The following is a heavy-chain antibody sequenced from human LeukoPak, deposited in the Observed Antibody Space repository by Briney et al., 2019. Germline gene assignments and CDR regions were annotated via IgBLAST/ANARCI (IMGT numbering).Heavy chain of an antibody. CDR2: IYYSGST. CDR3: ARAHYYGSGSYYRGRYYFDY. V-gene: IGHV4-39*01. J-gene: IGHJ4*02. Sequence: PSETLSLTCTVSGGSISSSSYYWGWIRQPPGKGLEWIGSIYYSGSTYYNPSLKSRVTISVDTSKNQFSLKLSSVTAADTAVYYRARAHYYGSGSYYRGRYYFDYWGQGTLVTVSS. CDR1: GGSISSSSYY. D-gene: IGHD3-10*01.